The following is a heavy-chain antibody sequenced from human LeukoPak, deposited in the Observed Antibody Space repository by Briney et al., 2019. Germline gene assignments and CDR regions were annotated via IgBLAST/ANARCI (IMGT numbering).Heavy chain of an antibody. V-gene: IGHV3-74*01. CDR2: ISSDGSAT. J-gene: IGHJ4*02. D-gene: IGHD2-2*01. CDR1: GFTFSTSW. Sequence: PGGSLRLSCATSGFTFSTSWTHWVRQAPGKGLVWVSLISSDGSATTYADSVKGRFTISRDNSKNTLYLQMNSLRAEDTAVYYCAKGQLPGNYWGQGTLVTVSS. CDR3: AKGQLPGNY.